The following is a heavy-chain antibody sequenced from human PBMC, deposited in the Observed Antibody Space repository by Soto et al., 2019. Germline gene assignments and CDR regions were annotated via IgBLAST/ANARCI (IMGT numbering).Heavy chain of an antibody. CDR1: GLTLSRYW. V-gene: IGHV3-7*04. J-gene: IGHJ4*02. Sequence: EVQLVESGGGLVQPGGSLRLSCVASGLTLSRYWMSWVRQAPGKGLEWVANIKEDGGKTYYVDSVKGRFTISRDNDKNSVSLQMTSLRVEDTAVYYCSRDYYGPGTDWGQGTLVIVSS. CDR2: IKEDGGKT. D-gene: IGHD3-22*01. CDR3: SRDYYGPGTD.